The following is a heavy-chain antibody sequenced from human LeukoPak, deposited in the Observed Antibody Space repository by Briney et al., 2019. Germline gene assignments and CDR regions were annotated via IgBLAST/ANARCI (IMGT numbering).Heavy chain of an antibody. V-gene: IGHV1-69*13. D-gene: IGHD3-22*01. J-gene: IGHJ6*02. CDR2: IIPIFGTA. CDR3: ARIHSSGYYTRDYYYYGMDV. CDR1: GGTFSSYA. Sequence: SVKVSCKASGGTFSSYAISWVRQAPGQGLEWMGGIIPIFGTANYAQKFQGRATITADESTSTAYMELSSLRSEDTAVYYCARIHSSGYYTRDYYYYGMDVWGQGTTVTVSS.